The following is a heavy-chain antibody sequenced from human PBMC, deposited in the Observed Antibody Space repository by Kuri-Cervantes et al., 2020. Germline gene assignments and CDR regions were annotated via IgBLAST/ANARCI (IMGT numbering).Heavy chain of an antibody. J-gene: IGHJ4*02. CDR2: INPNSGGT. V-gene: IGHV1-2*02. D-gene: IGHD3-22*01. CDR3: ARGQHYYDSSGYYWALYYFDY. CDR1: GYTFTGYY. Sequence: ASVKVSCKASGYTFTGYYMHWVRQAPGQGLEWMGWINPNSGGTNYAQKFQGRVTMTRDTSISTAYMELSRLRSDDTAVYYCARGQHYYDSSGYYWALYYFDYRGQGTLVTVSS.